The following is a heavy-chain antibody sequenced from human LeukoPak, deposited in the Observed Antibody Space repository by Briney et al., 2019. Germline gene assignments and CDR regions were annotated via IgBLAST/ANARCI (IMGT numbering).Heavy chain of an antibody. J-gene: IGHJ4*02. CDR3: ARVEEGHFDY. CDR1: GFTVSSNY. CDR2: IYSGGST. Sequence: PGGSLRLSCAASGFTVSSNYMSWVRQAPGKGLEWVSVIYSGGSTYYADSAKGRFTISRDNSKNTLYLQMNSLRAEDTAVYYCARVEEGHFDYWGQGTLVTVSS. V-gene: IGHV3-53*01.